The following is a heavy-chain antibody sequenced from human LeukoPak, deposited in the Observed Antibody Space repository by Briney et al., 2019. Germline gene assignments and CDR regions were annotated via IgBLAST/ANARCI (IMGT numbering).Heavy chain of an antibody. Sequence: ASVKVSCKASEYTFSVYHIHWVRLAPGQGLEWMAWINPNSGDTNYAQKFQGRVTMTRDTSISTVYMEVSSLRSEDTAVYYCARDGSGSTYYWGQGTLVTVSS. D-gene: IGHD3-10*01. CDR1: EYTFSVYH. V-gene: IGHV1-2*02. CDR2: INPNSGDT. CDR3: ARDGSGSTYY. J-gene: IGHJ4*02.